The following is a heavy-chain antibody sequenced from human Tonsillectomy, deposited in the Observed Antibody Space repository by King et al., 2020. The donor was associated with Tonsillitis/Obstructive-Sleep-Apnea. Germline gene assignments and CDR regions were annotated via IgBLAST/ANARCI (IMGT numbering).Heavy chain of an antibody. V-gene: IGHV3-11*05. J-gene: IGHJ6*03. CDR1: GFTFSDHY. Sequence: VQLVESGGGLVKPGGSLRLSGAASGFTFSDHYMSWIRQAPGRGLEWVSYISSGRTYTNYADSVKGRFTVSRDNSKNSLYLQMNSLRVEDTAVYYCARDRGYGDYDLFYMDVWGKGTTVTVSS. CDR3: ARDRGYGDYDLFYMDV. D-gene: IGHD4-17*01. CDR2: ISSGRTYT.